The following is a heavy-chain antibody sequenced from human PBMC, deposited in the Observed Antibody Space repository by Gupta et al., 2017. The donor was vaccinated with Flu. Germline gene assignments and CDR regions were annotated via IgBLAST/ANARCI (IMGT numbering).Heavy chain of an antibody. J-gene: IGHJ5*02. CDR2: IYYSGST. Sequence: QLQLQESGPGLVKPSETLSLTCTVSGGSISSSSYYWGWIRQPPGKGLEWIGSIYYSGSTYYNPSLKSRVTISVDTSKNQYSLKLSAVTAADTAVYYCARHHTGSWEWSPRGWVDPWGQGNLVTVSS. V-gene: IGHV4-39*01. D-gene: IGHD3-3*01. CDR1: GGSISSSSYY. CDR3: ARHHTGSWEWSPRGWVDP.